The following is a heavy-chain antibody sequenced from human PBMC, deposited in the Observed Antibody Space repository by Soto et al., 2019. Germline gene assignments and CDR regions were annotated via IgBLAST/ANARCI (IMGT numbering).Heavy chain of an antibody. CDR2: ISAYNGNT. CDR1: GYTFTSYS. CDR3: AKLITMVRGNITYYFDY. D-gene: IGHD3-10*01. V-gene: IGHV1-18*01. J-gene: IGHJ4*02. Sequence: ASVKVSCKASGYTFTSYSITWVRQAPGQGLEWMGWISAYNGNTNYAQKVQGRVTMTTDTSTSTAYMELRSLRSEDTAVYFFAKLITMVRGNITYYFDYWGQGTLVTVSS.